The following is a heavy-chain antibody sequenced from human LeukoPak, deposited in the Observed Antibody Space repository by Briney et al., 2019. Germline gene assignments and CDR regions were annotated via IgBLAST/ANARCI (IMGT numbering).Heavy chain of an antibody. CDR1: GYTFTSYA. V-gene: IGHV1-3*01. CDR3: ARDSEGGMYSSSSWSFDY. D-gene: IGHD6-6*01. Sequence: GASVKVSCKASGYTFTSYAMHWVRQAPGQRLEWMGWINAGNGNTKYSQEFQGRVTMTRNTSISTAYMELRSLRSDDTAVYYCARDSEGGMYSSSSWSFDYWGQGTLVTVSS. J-gene: IGHJ4*02. CDR2: INAGNGNT.